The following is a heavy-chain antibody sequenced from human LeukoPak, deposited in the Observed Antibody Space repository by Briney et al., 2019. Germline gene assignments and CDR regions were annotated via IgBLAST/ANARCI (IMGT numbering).Heavy chain of an antibody. CDR3: ARAQTSRSGMDV. V-gene: IGHV3-30-3*01. J-gene: IGHJ6*02. Sequence: GGSLRLSCAASGFTFSSYAMHWVRQAPGKGLEWVAVISYDGSNKYYADSVKGRFTISRDNSKNTLYLQMNSLRAEDTAVYYCARAQTSRSGMDVWGQGTTVTVSS. CDR2: ISYDGSNK. CDR1: GFTFSSYA.